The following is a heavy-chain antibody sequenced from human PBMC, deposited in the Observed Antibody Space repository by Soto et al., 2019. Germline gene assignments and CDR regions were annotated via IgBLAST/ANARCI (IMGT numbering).Heavy chain of an antibody. V-gene: IGHV1-8*01. J-gene: IGHJ6*03. Sequence: ASVKVSCKASGYTFTSYDMNWVRQATGQGLEWMGWMNPNSGNTGYAQKFQGRVTMTRNTSISTAYMELSSLRSEDTAVYYCARVRLVVPAAKGRDAQNYYYYYMDVWGKGTTVTVSS. CDR1: GYTFTSYD. D-gene: IGHD2-2*01. CDR2: MNPNSGNT. CDR3: ARVRLVVPAAKGRDAQNYYYYYMDV.